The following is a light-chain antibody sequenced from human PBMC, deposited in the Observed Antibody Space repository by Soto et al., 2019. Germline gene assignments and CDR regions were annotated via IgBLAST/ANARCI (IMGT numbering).Light chain of an antibody. CDR3: QQFGDSLT. J-gene: IGKJ3*01. CDR2: GAT. CDR1: QSVSSTY. V-gene: IGKV3-20*01. Sequence: EIVLTQSPGTLSLSPGERATLSCRASQSVSSTYLVWYQQKPGQAPRLLIYGATSRASGIPDRFSGSGSGTDFTLTISRLEPEDFAVYYCQQFGDSLTFGPGPKVEIK.